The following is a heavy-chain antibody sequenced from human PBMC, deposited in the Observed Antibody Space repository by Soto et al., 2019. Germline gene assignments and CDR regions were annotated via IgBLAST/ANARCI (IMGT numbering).Heavy chain of an antibody. CDR1: GFSLSSSGVG. CDR2: IYCDDDK. J-gene: IGHJ5*01. V-gene: IGHV2-5*02. D-gene: IGHD1-26*01. CDR3: AHRHMVGATKYNWFDP. Sequence: SGPTLLNPTQTLTLTCTFSGFSLSSSGVGVGWIRQPPGKALEWLALIYCDDDKRYIPSLKRRLTITNDTSKNQVVLTITNMDPVDTATYYCAHRHMVGATKYNWFDPWGQGTMVTVSS.